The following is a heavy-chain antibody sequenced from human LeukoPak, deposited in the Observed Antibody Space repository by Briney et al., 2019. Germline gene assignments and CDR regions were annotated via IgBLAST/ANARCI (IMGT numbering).Heavy chain of an antibody. Sequence: GGSLRLSCAASGFTFSSCGMHWVRQAPGKGLEWVALVWYDASKNYYADSVKGRFTISRDNSKNTLYLQMNSLRAEDTAIYYCARKGYSGSYRYYFDLWGQGTLVTVSS. D-gene: IGHD3-16*02. CDR1: GFTFSSCG. V-gene: IGHV3-33*01. CDR2: VWYDASKN. CDR3: ARKGYSGSYRYYFDL. J-gene: IGHJ4*02.